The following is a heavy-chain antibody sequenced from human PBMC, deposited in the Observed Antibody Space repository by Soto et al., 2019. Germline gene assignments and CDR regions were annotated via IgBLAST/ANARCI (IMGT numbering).Heavy chain of an antibody. CDR1: GYTLTSYG. CDR3: ARVTMVRETSGQLDP. CDR2: ISAYNGNT. J-gene: IGHJ5*02. D-gene: IGHD3-10*01. Sequence: APVKVSCKASGYTLTSYGISWVRQAPGQGLEWMGWISAYNGNTNYAQKLQGRVTMTTDTSTSTAYMELRSLRSDDTAVYYCARVTMVRETSGQLDPWGQGTLVTVSS. V-gene: IGHV1-18*01.